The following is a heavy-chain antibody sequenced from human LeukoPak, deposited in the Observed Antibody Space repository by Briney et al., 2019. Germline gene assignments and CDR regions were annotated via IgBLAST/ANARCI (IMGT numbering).Heavy chain of an antibody. CDR3: PRDSSSGYALDY. Sequence: PSETLSLACTVSGGSISSSSYYWGWIRQPPGKGLEWIGSIYYSGSTYYNPSLKSRVTISVDTSKNQFSLKLSSVTAADTAVYYCPRDSSSGYALDYWGQGTWSPSPQ. D-gene: IGHD6-13*01. CDR1: GGSISSSSYY. CDR2: IYYSGST. J-gene: IGHJ4*02. V-gene: IGHV4-39*02.